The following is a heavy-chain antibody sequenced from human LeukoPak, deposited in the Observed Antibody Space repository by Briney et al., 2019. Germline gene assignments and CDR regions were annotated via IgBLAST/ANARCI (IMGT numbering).Heavy chain of an antibody. CDR3: ARVITYYYDSSGYYWFDP. D-gene: IGHD3-22*01. Sequence: PSETLSLTCTVSGGSISSSSYYWGWIRQPPGKGLEWIGSIYYSGSTYYNPSLKSRVTISVDTSKNQFSLKLSSVTAADTAVYYCARVITYYYDSSGYYWFDPWGQGTLVTVSS. CDR1: GGSISSSSYY. V-gene: IGHV4-39*07. J-gene: IGHJ5*02. CDR2: IYYSGST.